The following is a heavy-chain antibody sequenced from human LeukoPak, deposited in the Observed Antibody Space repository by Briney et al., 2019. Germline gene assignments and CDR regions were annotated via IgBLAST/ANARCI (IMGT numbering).Heavy chain of an antibody. D-gene: IGHD4-23*01. CDR3: ARGPGENGGPRGFDA. Sequence: PSETLSLTCAVYGGSFSSYYFSSIRQPPGKGLEWIGEINHSGSTNYNPSLKSRVTISVDTSKNHFSPKLSSVTAADTAVYYCARGPGENGGPRGFDAWGQGTLVTVSS. V-gene: IGHV4-34*01. CDR2: INHSGST. CDR1: GGSFSSYY. J-gene: IGHJ5*02.